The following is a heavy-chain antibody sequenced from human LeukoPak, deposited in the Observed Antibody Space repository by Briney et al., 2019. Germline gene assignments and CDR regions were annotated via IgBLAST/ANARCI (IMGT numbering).Heavy chain of an antibody. Sequence: SETLSLTCTVSGYSISSGYYWGWIRQPPEKGLEWIGSIYNSGSAYNNPSLKSRVTISVDTSKNQFSLKLSSVTAADTAVYYCARQGYYYGSGSYYNEAYMDVWGKGTTVTISS. CDR1: GYSISSGYY. D-gene: IGHD3-10*01. CDR3: ARQGYYYGSGSYYNEAYMDV. J-gene: IGHJ6*03. V-gene: IGHV4-38-2*02. CDR2: IYNSGSA.